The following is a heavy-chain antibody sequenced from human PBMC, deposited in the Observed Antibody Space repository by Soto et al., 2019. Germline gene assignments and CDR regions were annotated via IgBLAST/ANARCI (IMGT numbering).Heavy chain of an antibody. J-gene: IGHJ4*02. D-gene: IGHD5-18*01. V-gene: IGHV1-69*12. Sequence: QVQLVQSGAEVKKPGSSVKVSCKASGGTFSSYAISWGRQAPGQGGEGMGGVNPIFGTANYAQKFQGRVTITADESTSTAYMELSSLRSEDTAVYYCARVEMATARIRAFDYWGQGTLVTVSS. CDR1: GGTFSSYA. CDR3: ARVEMATARIRAFDY. CDR2: VNPIFGTA.